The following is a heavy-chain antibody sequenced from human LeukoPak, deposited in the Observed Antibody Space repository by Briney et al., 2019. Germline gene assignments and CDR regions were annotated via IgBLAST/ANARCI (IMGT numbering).Heavy chain of an antibody. CDR2: ISSSGSNI. CDR1: GFTFNTYN. J-gene: IGHJ4*02. V-gene: IGHV3-48*04. Sequence: GGSLRLSCAASGFTFNTYNLNWVRQAPGKGLEWVSYISSSGSNIYYADSVKGRFTISRDNAKNSLYLQMNSLRAEDTALYYCACWDYWGQGILVTVSS. CDR3: ACWDY.